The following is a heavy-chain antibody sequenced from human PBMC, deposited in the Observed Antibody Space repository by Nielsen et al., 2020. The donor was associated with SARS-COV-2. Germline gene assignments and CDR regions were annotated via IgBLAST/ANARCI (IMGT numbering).Heavy chain of an antibody. Sequence: LQPPCQVLYSVAHINQDGGEKYYVDSVKGRFTISRDNAKNTLYLQMNSLRAEDTAVYYCARGILLSDYWGQGTLVTVSS. D-gene: IGHD3-16*02. V-gene: IGHV3-7*01. J-gene: IGHJ4*02. CDR2: INQDGGEK. CDR3: ARGILLSDY.